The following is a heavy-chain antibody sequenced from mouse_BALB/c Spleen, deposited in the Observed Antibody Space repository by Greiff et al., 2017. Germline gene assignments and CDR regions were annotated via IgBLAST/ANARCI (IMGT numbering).Heavy chain of an antibody. Sequence: QVQLQQPGAELVKPGASVKLSCKASGYTFTSYWMHWVKQRPGQGLEWIGEIDPSDSYTNYNQKFKGKATLTVDKSSSTAYMQLSSLTSEDSAVYYCARSRNYDAMDYWGQGTSVTVSS. J-gene: IGHJ4*01. CDR3: ARSRNYDAMDY. CDR2: IDPSDSYT. D-gene: IGHD2-1*01. CDR1: GYTFTSYW. V-gene: IGHV1-69*02.